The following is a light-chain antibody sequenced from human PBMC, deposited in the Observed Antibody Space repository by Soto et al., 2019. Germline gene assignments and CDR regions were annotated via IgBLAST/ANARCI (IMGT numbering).Light chain of an antibody. J-gene: IGKJ5*01. Sequence: IARTQSPDTLSVSPGDRATLSCRASQGVRSDLGWYRQKPGQSPRLLIYGASTRAAETPARFSGSGSETDFTLTISSLEPEDFAVYYCQQRSNWPPITFGQGTRLEIK. CDR1: QGVRSD. CDR3: QQRSNWPPIT. V-gene: IGKV3-11*01. CDR2: GAS.